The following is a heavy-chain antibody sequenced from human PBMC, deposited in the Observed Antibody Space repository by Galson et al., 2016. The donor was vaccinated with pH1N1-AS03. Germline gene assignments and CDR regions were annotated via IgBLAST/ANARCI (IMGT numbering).Heavy chain of an antibody. J-gene: IGHJ4*02. CDR2: ISGNGADT. Sequence: SLRLSCATSGFTFNNYAMNWVRQAPGKGLEWVSTISGNGADTYYGDSVRGQFTISRDNSKSTLYLQMNSLRAEDTAIYYCAKVPYSYDKSVFNSWGQGTLVTVSS. D-gene: IGHD3-22*01. CDR1: GFTFNNYA. V-gene: IGHV3-23*01. CDR3: AKVPYSYDKSVFNS.